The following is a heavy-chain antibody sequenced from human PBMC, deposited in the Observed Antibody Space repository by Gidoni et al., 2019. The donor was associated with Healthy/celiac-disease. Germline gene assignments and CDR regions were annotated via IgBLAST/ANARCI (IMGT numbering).Heavy chain of an antibody. J-gene: IGHJ4*02. D-gene: IGHD3-10*01. V-gene: IGHV4-4*02. CDR3: ARLNYYGPGSQYYFDY. CDR1: GGSISSNNW. Sequence: QVQLQESGPGLVKPSGTLSLTCVVSGGSISSNNWWTWVRQPPGKGLEWIGEIYRSGSTNYSPSLKSRVTISVDKSKNHFSLKLSSVTAADTAVYFCARLNYYGPGSQYYFDYWGQGTLVTVSS. CDR2: IYRSGST.